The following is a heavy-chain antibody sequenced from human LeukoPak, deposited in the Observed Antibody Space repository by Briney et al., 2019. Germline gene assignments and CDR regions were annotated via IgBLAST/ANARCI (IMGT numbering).Heavy chain of an antibody. J-gene: IGHJ4*02. CDR2: VSYDGGST. D-gene: IGHD2-15*01. CDR1: GFTFSNFP. V-gene: IGHV3-64*04. Sequence: HPGGSLRLSCSASGFTFSNFPMQWVRQATGKGLEYVSDVSYDGGSTYYADSVRGRFTIYRDNSKNTLYLQMSSLRAEDTAVYYCAKGCGGICYPPTHWGQGTLVTVSS. CDR3: AKGCGGICYPPTH.